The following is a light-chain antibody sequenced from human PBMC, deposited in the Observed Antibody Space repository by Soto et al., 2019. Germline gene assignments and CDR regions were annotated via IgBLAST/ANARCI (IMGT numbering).Light chain of an antibody. CDR3: QQYGNSPPYT. Sequence: EIVLAQSPGALSLSPGERATLSCRASQSVNSSYLAWYQQMPGQAPRLLIYGTSNRATGIPDRFSGSGSGTDFTLTITRLEPEDFAVYYCQQYGNSPPYTFGQGTRLEIK. J-gene: IGKJ5*01. CDR2: GTS. CDR1: QSVNSSY. V-gene: IGKV3-20*01.